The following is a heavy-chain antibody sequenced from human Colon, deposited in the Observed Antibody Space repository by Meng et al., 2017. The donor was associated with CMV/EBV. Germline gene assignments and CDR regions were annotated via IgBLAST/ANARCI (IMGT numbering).Heavy chain of an antibody. V-gene: IGHV3-30*04. D-gene: IGHD6-13*01. Sequence: QVQLVVSGGGVVQPGKSLRLSCTASGFTFRTFAMHWVRQAPGKGLEWVAVISNEEGDKKNYADSVKGRFTISRDNSKNTVFLEMNSLRTEDTSVYYCVRSYSSSWHNFDYWGQGTLVTVSS. J-gene: IGHJ4*02. CDR2: ISNEEGDKK. CDR1: GFTFRTFA. CDR3: VRSYSSSWHNFDY.